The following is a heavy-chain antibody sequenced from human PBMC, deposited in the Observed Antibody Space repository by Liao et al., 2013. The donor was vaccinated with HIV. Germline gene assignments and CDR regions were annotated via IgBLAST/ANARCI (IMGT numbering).Heavy chain of an antibody. Sequence: QVQLQESGPGLVKPSETLSLTCTVSGDSITSAYWGWIRQSPGKGLEWIGYVSGSGNTNHNPSLKSRVTISVDMSGSQFSLKLSSVTAADTAVYYCAREISGWLTYYYYMDVWGKGTTVTVSS. D-gene: IGHD6-19*01. CDR2: VSGSGNT. CDR1: GDSITSAY. V-gene: IGHV4-59*12. CDR3: AREISGWLTYYYYMDV. J-gene: IGHJ6*03.